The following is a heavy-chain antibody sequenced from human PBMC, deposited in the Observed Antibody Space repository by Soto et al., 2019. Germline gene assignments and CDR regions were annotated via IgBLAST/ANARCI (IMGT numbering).Heavy chain of an antibody. J-gene: IGHJ6*02. CDR1: GGTFSSYA. CDR3: AVTVTHYYYYGMDV. CDR2: ISAYNGNT. D-gene: IGHD4-4*01. Sequence: GASVKVSCKASGGTFSSYAISWVRQAPGQGLEWMGWISAYNGNTNYAQKLQGRVTMTTDTSTSTAYMELRSLRSDDTAVYYCAVTVTHYYYYGMDVWGQGTTVTVSS. V-gene: IGHV1-18*01.